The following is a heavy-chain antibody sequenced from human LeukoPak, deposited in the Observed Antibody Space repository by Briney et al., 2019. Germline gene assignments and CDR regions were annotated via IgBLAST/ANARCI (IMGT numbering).Heavy chain of an antibody. CDR3: AKSHPVYDSSGYYGFNLGFFDY. V-gene: IGHV3-33*06. D-gene: IGHD3-22*01. CDR2: IWYDGSNK. J-gene: IGHJ4*02. Sequence: GGSLRLSCAASGFTFSSYGMHWVRQAPGKGLEWVAVIWYDGSNKYYADSVKGRFTISRDNSKNTLYLQMNSLRAEDTAVYYCAKSHPVYDSSGYYGFNLGFFDYWGQGTLVTVSS. CDR1: GFTFSSYG.